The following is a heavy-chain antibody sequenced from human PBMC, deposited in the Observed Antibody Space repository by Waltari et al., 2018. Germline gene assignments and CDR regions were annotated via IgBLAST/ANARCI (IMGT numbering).Heavy chain of an antibody. J-gene: IGHJ4*02. CDR3: ATAPDAFQIIN. CDR1: GYTFTGYY. CDR2: INPYSGGT. Sequence: LVQSGAEVKKPGASVKVSCKTSGYTFTGYYMYWVRQAPGQGLEWMGWINPYSGGTAYAQKFQGRVTLTRDTSISTAYMELNRLISDDSAMYYCATAPDAFQIINWGQGTLVTVSS. V-gene: IGHV1-2*02. D-gene: IGHD2-2*01.